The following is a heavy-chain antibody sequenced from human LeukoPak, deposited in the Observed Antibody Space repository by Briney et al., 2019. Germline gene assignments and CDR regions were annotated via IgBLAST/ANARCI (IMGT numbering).Heavy chain of an antibody. V-gene: IGHV3-21*01. CDR2: ISTYSTYI. CDR3: ARDPWGYDL. D-gene: IGHD2-15*01. CDR1: GFTFNNDS. Sequence: GGSLRLSCAASGFTFNNDSIHWVRQAPGKVLEWVSYISTYSTYISYADSVKGRFTISRDNSKNSLYLHMNSLKAEDTAVYYCARDPWGYDLWGQGTLVTVS. J-gene: IGHJ5*02.